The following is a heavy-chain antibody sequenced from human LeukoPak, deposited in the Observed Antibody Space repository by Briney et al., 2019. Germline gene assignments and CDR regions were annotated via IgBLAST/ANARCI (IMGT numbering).Heavy chain of an antibody. J-gene: IGHJ4*02. D-gene: IGHD3-10*01. CDR1: GFTFSSYW. V-gene: IGHV3-74*01. CDR2: INSDGSST. CDR3: ARAEWPSLLPQG. Sequence: PGGSLRLSCAASGFTFSSYWMHWVRQAPGKGLVWVPRINSDGSSTSHADSVKGRFTISRDNAKNTLYLQMNSLRAEDTAVYYCARAEWPSLLPQGWGQGTLVTVSS.